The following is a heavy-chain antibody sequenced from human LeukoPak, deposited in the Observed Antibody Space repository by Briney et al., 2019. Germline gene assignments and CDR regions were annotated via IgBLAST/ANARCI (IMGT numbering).Heavy chain of an antibody. J-gene: IGHJ3*02. CDR3: ARDRYAGFGPKDAFDI. D-gene: IGHD2-8*01. Sequence: SETLSLTCTVSGGSIISGGYYWSWIRQHPGKGLEWIGYIYYSGSTYYNPSLKSRVTISVDTSKNQFSLKLSSVTAADTAVYYCARDRYAGFGPKDAFDIWGQGTMVTVSS. CDR2: IYYSGST. CDR1: GGSIISGGYY. V-gene: IGHV4-31*03.